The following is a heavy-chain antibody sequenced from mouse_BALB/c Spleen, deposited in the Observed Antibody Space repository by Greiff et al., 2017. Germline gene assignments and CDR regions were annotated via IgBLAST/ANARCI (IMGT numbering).Heavy chain of an antibody. CDR2: IDPENGDT. D-gene: IGHD3-1*01. J-gene: IGHJ4*01. CDR3: NALAARATGDY. V-gene: IGHV14-4*02. Sequence: EVQLQQSGAELVRSGASVKLSCTASGFNITDYYMHWVKQRPEQGLEWIGWIDPENGDTEYAPKFQGKATMTADTSSNTAYLQLSSLTSEDTAVYYCNALAARATGDYWGQGTSVTVSS. CDR1: GFNITDYY.